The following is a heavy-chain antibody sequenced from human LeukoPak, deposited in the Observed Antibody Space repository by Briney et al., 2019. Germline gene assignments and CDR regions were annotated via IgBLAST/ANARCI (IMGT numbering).Heavy chain of an antibody. CDR2: IYYSGST. Sequence: SETLSLTCAVYGGSFSGYYWSWIRQPPGKGLEWIGYIYYSGSTNYNPSLKSRVTISVDTSKNQFSLKLSSVTAADTAVYYCARVHDILTGYTIDYWGQGTLVAVSS. CDR3: ARVHDILTGYTIDY. CDR1: GGSFSGYY. D-gene: IGHD3-9*01. J-gene: IGHJ4*02. V-gene: IGHV4-59*01.